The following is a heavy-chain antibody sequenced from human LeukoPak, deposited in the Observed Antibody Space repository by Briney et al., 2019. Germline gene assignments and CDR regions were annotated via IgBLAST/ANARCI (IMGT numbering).Heavy chain of an antibody. CDR1: EFTFSNYA. V-gene: IGHV3-23*01. Sequence: PGGSLRLSCAASEFTFSNYAMNWVRQAPGKGLEWVSTISSNGDNTYYADSVKGRFTISRDNSKNTLYLQMNSLRAEDTAVYYCAKARGATYGTYYLDYWGQGTLVTVSS. CDR3: AKARGATYGTYYLDY. CDR2: ISSNGDNT. D-gene: IGHD4/OR15-4a*01. J-gene: IGHJ4*02.